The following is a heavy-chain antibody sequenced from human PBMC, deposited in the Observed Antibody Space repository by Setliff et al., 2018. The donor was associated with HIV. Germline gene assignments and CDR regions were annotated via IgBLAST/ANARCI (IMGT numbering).Heavy chain of an antibody. V-gene: IGHV1-18*01. D-gene: IGHD2-21*01. J-gene: IGHJ5*02. CDR1: GYTFTSYG. Sequence: ASVKVSCKASGYTFTSYGISWVRQAPGQGLEWMGWISAYNGNTNYAQKLQGGVTMTTDTSTSTAYMELRSLRSDDTAVYYCARLSRDGYNGGGWFDPWGQGTLVTVSS. CDR3: ARLSRDGYNGGGWFDP. CDR2: ISAYNGNT.